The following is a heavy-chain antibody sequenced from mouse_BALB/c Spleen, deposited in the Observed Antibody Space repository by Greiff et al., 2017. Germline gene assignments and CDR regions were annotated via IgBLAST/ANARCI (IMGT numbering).Heavy chain of an antibody. V-gene: IGHV2-9*02. CDR2: IWAGGST. CDR1: GFSLTSYG. CDR3: ARDRPSYFDY. J-gene: IGHJ2*01. Sequence: VQLKESGPGLVAPSQSLSITCTVSGFSLTSYGVHWVRQPPGKGLEWLGVIWAGGSTNYNSALMSRLSISKDNSKSQVFLKMNSLQTDDTAMYYCARDRPSYFDYWGQGTTLTVSS.